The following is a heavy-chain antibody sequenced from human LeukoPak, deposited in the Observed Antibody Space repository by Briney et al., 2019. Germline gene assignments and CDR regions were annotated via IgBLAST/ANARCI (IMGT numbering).Heavy chain of an antibody. CDR2: IHPHGTI. CDR1: DDSISTNSDY. Sequence: SETLSLTCTVSDDSISTNSDYWGWIRQPPGKGLEWIGTIHPHGTIYYNPSLQSRVTVSVDKSKKQFSLRLTSVTAADTAVYYCSRGCDAFKLGNYCGEGCLVTVSS. J-gene: IGHJ4*02. CDR3: SRGCDAFKLGNY. D-gene: IGHD2-2*01. V-gene: IGHV4-39*01.